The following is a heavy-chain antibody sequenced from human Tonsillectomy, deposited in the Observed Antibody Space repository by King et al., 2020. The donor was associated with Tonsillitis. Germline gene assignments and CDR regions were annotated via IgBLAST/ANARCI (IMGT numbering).Heavy chain of an antibody. CDR3: ARDGAAAGTDGGWFDP. D-gene: IGHD6-13*01. J-gene: IGHJ5*02. CDR1: GYTFTGYY. CDR2: INPNSGGT. V-gene: IGHV1-2*02. Sequence: QLVQSGAEVKKPGASVKVSCKASGYTFTGYYMHWVRQAPGQGLVWMGWINPNSGGTNYAQKFQGRVTMTRDTSISTAYMELSRLRSDDTAVYYCARDGAAAGTDGGWFDPWGQGTLVTVSS.